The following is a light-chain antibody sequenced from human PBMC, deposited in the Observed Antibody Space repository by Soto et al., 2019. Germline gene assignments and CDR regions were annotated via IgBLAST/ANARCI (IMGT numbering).Light chain of an antibody. CDR3: CSYAGSSYYV. V-gene: IGLV2-11*01. J-gene: IGLJ1*01. Sequence: QTVVTQPASVSGSPGQSITISCTGTSSDVGGYNYVSWYQQHPGKAPKLMIYDVSKRPSGVPDRFSGSKSGNTASLTISGLQAEDEADYYCCSYAGSSYYVFGTGTKLTVL. CDR2: DVS. CDR1: SSDVGGYNY.